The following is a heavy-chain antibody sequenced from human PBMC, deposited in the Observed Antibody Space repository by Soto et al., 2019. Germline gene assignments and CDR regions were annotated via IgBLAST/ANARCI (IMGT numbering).Heavy chain of an antibody. D-gene: IGHD3-10*01. CDR1: GGTFSSYA. CDR2: IIPMYGPA. Sequence: QVPLVQSGAEVKKPGSSVTVSCKASGGTFSSYAIHWVRQAPGQGLEWMGGIIPMYGPAKYAQRVQGRVTITADESKTTVYIEPTSLKTQDTAVSYRARLTSMIRGVIYNWFDPWGHGTLVTVSS. CDR3: ARLTSMIRGVIYNWFDP. J-gene: IGHJ5*02. V-gene: IGHV1-69*01.